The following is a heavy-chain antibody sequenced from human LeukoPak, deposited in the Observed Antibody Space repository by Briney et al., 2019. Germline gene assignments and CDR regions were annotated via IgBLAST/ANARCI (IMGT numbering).Heavy chain of an antibody. V-gene: IGHV3-23*01. Sequence: PGGSLRLSCAASGFTFNSYAMNWVRQAPGKGLEWVSAISGSGGTIYYADSVKGRFTISRDNAKNSLYLQMNSLRAEDTAVYYCARTKQWLDDAFDTWGQGTMVTVSS. CDR3: ARTKQWLDDAFDT. CDR1: GFTFNSYA. CDR2: ISGSGGTI. J-gene: IGHJ3*02. D-gene: IGHD6-19*01.